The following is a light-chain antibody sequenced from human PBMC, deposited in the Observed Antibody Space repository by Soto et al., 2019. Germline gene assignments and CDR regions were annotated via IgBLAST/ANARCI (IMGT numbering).Light chain of an antibody. V-gene: IGKV1-9*01. J-gene: IGKJ1*01. CDR3: QHLNSYPRT. CDR1: QGIARY. Sequence: IQLTQSPSSLSASVGDRVTITCRASQGIARYLAWYQQRPGKAPKLLIYAASTLQSGVPSRFSGSGSGTDFTLTITSLQPEDFASYYCQHLNSYPRTFGQGTKVEIK. CDR2: AAS.